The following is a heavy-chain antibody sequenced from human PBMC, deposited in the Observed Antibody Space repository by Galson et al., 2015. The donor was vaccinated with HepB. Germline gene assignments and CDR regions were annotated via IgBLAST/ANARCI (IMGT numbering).Heavy chain of an antibody. CDR2: ISSSSSTI. CDR1: GFTFSSYS. V-gene: IGHV3-48*02. D-gene: IGHD3-10*01. Sequence: SLRLSCAASGFTFSSYSMNWVRQAPGKGLEWVSYISSSSSTIYYADSVKGRFTISRDNAKNSLYLQMNSLRDEDTAVYYCARGGGFGEFPRIPRFDIWGPGTMVSVSS. J-gene: IGHJ3*02. CDR3: ARGGGFGEFPRIPRFDI.